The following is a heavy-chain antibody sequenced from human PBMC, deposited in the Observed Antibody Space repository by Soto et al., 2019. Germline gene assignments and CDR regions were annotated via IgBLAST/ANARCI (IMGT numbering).Heavy chain of an antibody. D-gene: IGHD2-2*01. V-gene: IGHV3-30-3*01. CDR3: ARDPGCISTSCYGGSDY. Sequence: GGSLRLSCAASGFTFSSYAMHWVRQAPGKGLEWVAVISYDGSNKYYADSVKGRFTISRDNSKNTLYLQMNSLRAEDTAVYYCARDPGCISTSCYGGSDYWGQGT. CDR1: GFTFSSYA. J-gene: IGHJ4*02. CDR2: ISYDGSNK.